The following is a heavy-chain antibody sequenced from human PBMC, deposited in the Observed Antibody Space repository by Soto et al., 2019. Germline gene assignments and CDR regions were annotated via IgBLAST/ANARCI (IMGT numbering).Heavy chain of an antibody. V-gene: IGHV1-46*01. CDR3: ARGGHVVVVTAAFDY. CDR1: GNTFTNYY. CDR2: FNPSGGHT. Sequence: QVQLMQSGAEVKKPGASVKVSCKASGNTFTNYYIHWVRQAPGQGLEWMGTFNPSGGHTTYSQNFLGRVTMTRDTSTSTRYMELTSLTSDDTAVYYCARGGHVVVVTAAFDYWGQGTLVTVSS. D-gene: IGHD2-21*02. J-gene: IGHJ4*02.